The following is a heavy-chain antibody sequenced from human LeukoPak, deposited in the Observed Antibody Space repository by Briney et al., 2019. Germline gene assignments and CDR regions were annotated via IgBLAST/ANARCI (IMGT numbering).Heavy chain of an antibody. CDR3: ARGEDYGDYFDF. CDR1: GFTFSSYW. Sequence: GGSLRLSCAASGFTFSSYWMSWVRQAPGKGLEWVANIKQDGSEKYYVDSVKGRFTISRDNSKNTLHLQMNSLRAEDTAVYYCARGEDYGDYFDFWGQGTLVTVSS. V-gene: IGHV3-7*03. J-gene: IGHJ4*02. D-gene: IGHD4-17*01. CDR2: IKQDGSEK.